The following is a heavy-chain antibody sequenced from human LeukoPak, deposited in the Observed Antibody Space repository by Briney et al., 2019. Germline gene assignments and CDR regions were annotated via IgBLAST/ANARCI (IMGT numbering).Heavy chain of an antibody. Sequence: QSGGSLRLSCAASRFTFSSYDMHWLRQAPGKGLEGVAVISYDGYNKYYADSVKGRFTISRDNSKNTLYLQMNSLRAEDTAVYYCAREKVRGDFDYWGQGTLVTVSS. CDR1: RFTFSSYD. V-gene: IGHV3-30-3*01. CDR2: ISYDGYNK. J-gene: IGHJ4*02. D-gene: IGHD3-10*01. CDR3: AREKVRGDFDY.